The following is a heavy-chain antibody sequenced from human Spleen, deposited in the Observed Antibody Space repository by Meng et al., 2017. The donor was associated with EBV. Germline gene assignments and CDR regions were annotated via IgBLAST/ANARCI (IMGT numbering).Heavy chain of an antibody. Sequence: GQLVEAGGALVRPGGSLRLSCVASGFRFSRYWMHWVRQAPGKGLAWVSRTNEDGRITDYADSVKGRFTISRDNTKNIMYLQMDSLRAEDTALYFCSRDLAGSDDVWGQGTLVTVSS. CDR1: GFRFSRYW. V-gene: IGHV3-74*01. J-gene: IGHJ4*02. D-gene: IGHD5-24*01. CDR3: SRDLAGSDDV. CDR2: TNEDGRIT.